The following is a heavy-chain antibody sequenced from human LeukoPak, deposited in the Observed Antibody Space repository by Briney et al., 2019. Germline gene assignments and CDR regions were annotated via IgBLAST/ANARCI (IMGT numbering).Heavy chain of an antibody. J-gene: IGHJ4*02. CDR2: IKHDGSEK. V-gene: IGHV3-7*01. Sequence: GGSLRLSCVGSGFTLSDNLMTSVRLAPGWGVEGVANIKHDGSEKNYVDSVKGRFTISRDNAKNSVYLQMDRLGAEDTAVYYCARARYLNSWGQGTLVTVSS. CDR3: ARARYLNS. D-gene: IGHD2-15*01. CDR1: GFTLSDNL.